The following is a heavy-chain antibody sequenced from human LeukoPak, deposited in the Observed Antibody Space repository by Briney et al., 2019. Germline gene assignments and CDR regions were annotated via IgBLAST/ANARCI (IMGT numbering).Heavy chain of an antibody. J-gene: IGHJ4*02. Sequence: GGCLRLSCAASEFTFGSYAMHWVRQAPGKGLEWVALISNDGSNTYYAESVQGRFTISRDNSKNALYLQMNSLRAEDTAIYCCARPPREGDSPPRSGYWGQGTPVTVSS. CDR2: ISNDGSNT. D-gene: IGHD3-3*01. CDR1: EFTFGSYA. V-gene: IGHV3-30-3*01. CDR3: ARPPREGDSPPRSGY.